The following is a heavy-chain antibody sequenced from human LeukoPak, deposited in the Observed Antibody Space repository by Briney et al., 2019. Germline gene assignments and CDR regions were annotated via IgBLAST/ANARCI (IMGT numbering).Heavy chain of an antibody. V-gene: IGHV3-21*01. CDR2: ISSSSSYI. Sequence: GGSLTLSCAASGFTFSSYSMNWVRQAPGKGLEGVSSISSSSSYIYYADSVKGRFTISRDNAKNSLYLQMNSLRAEDTAVYYCARSDGSGSFDYYGMDVWGQGTTVTVSS. J-gene: IGHJ6*02. D-gene: IGHD3-10*01. CDR3: ARSDGSGSFDYYGMDV. CDR1: GFTFSSYS.